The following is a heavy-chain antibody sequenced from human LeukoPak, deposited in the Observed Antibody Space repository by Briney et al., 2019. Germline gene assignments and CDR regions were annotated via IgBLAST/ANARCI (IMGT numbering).Heavy chain of an antibody. CDR1: GGTFSSYA. V-gene: IGHV1-69*13. CDR2: IIPIFGTA. CDR3: AKGDQYQLLSDY. Sequence: SVKVSCKASGGTFSSYAISWVRQAPGQGLEWMGGIIPIFGTANYAQKFQGRVTITADESTSTAYMELSSLRSEDTAVYYCAKGDQYQLLSDYWGQGTLVTVSS. J-gene: IGHJ4*02. D-gene: IGHD2-2*01.